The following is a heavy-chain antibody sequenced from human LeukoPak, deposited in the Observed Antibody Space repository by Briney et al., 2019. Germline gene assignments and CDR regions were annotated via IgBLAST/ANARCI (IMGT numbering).Heavy chain of an antibody. V-gene: IGHV4-30-2*03. CDR2: IYSSGRS. CDR1: GDSISSGGYS. J-gene: IGHJ4*02. CDR3: ARRTYYFDY. Sequence: SQTLSLTCAVSGDSISSGGYSWSWVRQPPGKGLEWIGYIYSSGRSYYNPSLQSRVTISVDTSKNQFSLKLSSVTAADTAVYYCARRTYYFDYWGQGTLVTVSS.